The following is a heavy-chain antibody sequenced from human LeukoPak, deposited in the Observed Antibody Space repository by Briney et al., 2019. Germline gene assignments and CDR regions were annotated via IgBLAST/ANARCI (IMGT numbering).Heavy chain of an antibody. V-gene: IGHV1-3*01. CDR1: GYTFTSYA. J-gene: IGHJ4*02. Sequence: ASVKVSCKASGYTFTSYAMHWVRQAPGQRLEWMGWINAGNGNTKYSQKFQGRVTITRDTSASTAYMELSSLRSEDTAVYYCARVGSVRGVIGTFDYWGQGTLVTVSS. D-gene: IGHD3-10*01. CDR3: ARVGSVRGVIGTFDY. CDR2: INAGNGNT.